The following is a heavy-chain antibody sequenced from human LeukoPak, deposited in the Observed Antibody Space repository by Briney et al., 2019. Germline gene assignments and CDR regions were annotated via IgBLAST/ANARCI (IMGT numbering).Heavy chain of an antibody. CDR2: IYTSGST. CDR1: GGSLSSYY. Sequence: SETLSLTCTVSGGSLSSYYWSWIRQPAGKGLEWIGRIYTSGSTNYNPSLKSRVTMSVDTSKNQFSLKLSSVTAADTAVYYCAREEHPYYYDSSGYYPYYYMDVWGKGTTVTISS. V-gene: IGHV4-4*07. CDR3: AREEHPYYYDSSGYYPYYYMDV. D-gene: IGHD3-22*01. J-gene: IGHJ6*03.